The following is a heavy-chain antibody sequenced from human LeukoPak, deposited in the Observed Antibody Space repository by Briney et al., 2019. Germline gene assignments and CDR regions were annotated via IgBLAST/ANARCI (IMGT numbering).Heavy chain of an antibody. V-gene: IGHV3-66*01. CDR1: GFTVSSNY. J-gene: IGHJ4*02. Sequence: GGSLRLSCAASGFTVSSNYMSWVRQAPGKGLEWVSVIYSGGSTYYADSVKGRFTISRDNSKNTLYLQMNSLRAGDTAVYYCARAFDCSSTSCYAAGMDYWGQGTLVTVSS. CDR3: ARAFDCSSTSCYAAGMDY. D-gene: IGHD2-2*01. CDR2: IYSGGST.